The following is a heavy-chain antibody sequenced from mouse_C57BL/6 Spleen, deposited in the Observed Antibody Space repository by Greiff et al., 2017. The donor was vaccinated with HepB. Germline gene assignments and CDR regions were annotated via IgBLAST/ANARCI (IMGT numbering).Heavy chain of an antibody. CDR2: IYPGDGDT. CDR1: GYAFSSYW. D-gene: IGHD3-2*02. V-gene: IGHV1-80*01. CDR3: ARDSSGDD. J-gene: IGHJ2*01. Sequence: QVQLQPSGAELVKPGASVKISCKASGYAFSSYWMNWVKQRPGKGLGWIGQIYPGDGDTNYNGKFKGKDTLTADKSSSTAYMQLSRLTSEDSAVYFCARDSSGDDWGQGTTLTVSS.